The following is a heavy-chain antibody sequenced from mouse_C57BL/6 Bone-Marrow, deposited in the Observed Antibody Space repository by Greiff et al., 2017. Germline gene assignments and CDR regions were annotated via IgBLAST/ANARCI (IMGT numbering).Heavy chain of an antibody. J-gene: IGHJ1*03. CDR1: GYTFTSYG. CDR2: IYPRSGNT. Sequence: QVQLQQSGAELARPGASVKLSCKASGYTFTSYGISWVKQRTGQGLEWIGEIYPRSGNTYYNEKFKGKATLTADQSTSTAYMELRSLTSEDSAVYFCAREGSYWYFDVWGTGTTVTVSS. V-gene: IGHV1-81*01. CDR3: AREGSYWYFDV.